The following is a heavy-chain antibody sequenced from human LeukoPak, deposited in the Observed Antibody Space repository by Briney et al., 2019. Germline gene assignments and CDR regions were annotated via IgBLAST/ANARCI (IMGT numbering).Heavy chain of an antibody. J-gene: IGHJ4*02. D-gene: IGHD2-15*01. CDR2: ISGSGGST. Sequence: GGSLRLSCAASGFTFNDYAMTWVRHAPGKGLEWVSAISGSGGSTYYADSVKGRFTISRDNSKNTLYLQMNSLRAEDTAVYYCAKRCGGSCYPGFDYWGQGTLVTVSS. V-gene: IGHV3-23*01. CDR3: AKRCGGSCYPGFDY. CDR1: GFTFNDYA.